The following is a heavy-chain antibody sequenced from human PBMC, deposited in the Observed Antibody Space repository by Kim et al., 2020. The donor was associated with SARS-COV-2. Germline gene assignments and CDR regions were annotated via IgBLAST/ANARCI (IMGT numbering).Heavy chain of an antibody. D-gene: IGHD3-10*01. J-gene: IGHJ5*02. CDR1: GVSISSYY. CDR2: IYNSELT. CDR3: ARERESNWFDP. V-gene: IGHV4-59*01. Sequence: SETLSLTCTVFGVSISSYYWSWIRQPPGKGLEWIGYIYNSELTNYNPSLKNRVTISVDTSKNQVSLTLSSVTAADTAVYYCARERESNWFDPWGQGTLVTVSS.